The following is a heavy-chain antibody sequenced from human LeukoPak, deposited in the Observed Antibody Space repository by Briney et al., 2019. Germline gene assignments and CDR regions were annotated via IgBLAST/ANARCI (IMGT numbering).Heavy chain of an antibody. Sequence: PSETLSLTCTVSGGSISSYYWSWIRQPPGKGLEWLGYIDYSGSTNYNPSLKSRVTISVDTSKNQFSLKLSSVTAADTAVYYCARGQQDSISGFDYWGQGTLVTVSS. V-gene: IGHV4-59*01. J-gene: IGHJ4*02. CDR1: GGSISSYY. CDR3: ARGQQDSISGFDY. D-gene: IGHD3-22*01. CDR2: IDYSGST.